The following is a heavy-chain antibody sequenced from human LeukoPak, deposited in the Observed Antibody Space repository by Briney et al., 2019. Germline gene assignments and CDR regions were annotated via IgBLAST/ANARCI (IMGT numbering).Heavy chain of an antibody. J-gene: IGHJ5*02. CDR1: GYSISSGYY. V-gene: IGHV4-38-2*01. Sequence: SETLSLTCAVAGYSISSGYYWEWIRQPPGKGLEWIGTIYQSGSTNYNPSLKSRVTISVDTSKNQFSLKLSSLTAADTAVYYCARRVRGSGVNWFDPWGQGTLVTVSS. CDR3: ARRVRGSGVNWFDP. D-gene: IGHD6-19*01. CDR2: IYQSGST.